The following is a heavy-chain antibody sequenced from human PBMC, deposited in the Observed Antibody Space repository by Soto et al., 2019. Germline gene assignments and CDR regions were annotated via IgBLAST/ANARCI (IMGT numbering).Heavy chain of an antibody. J-gene: IGHJ4*02. CDR2: IIPIFRTA. Sequence: QVQLVQSGAEMRKTGSSVKVSCKATGGNFNSYAISWVRQAPGQGLEWLGGIIPIFRTANYAQDYQGRVTITADGSTSTVYMELNSLRSEDTAVYYCAGAMGDILAALEYWGQGTLVTVSS. V-gene: IGHV1-69*12. CDR3: AGAMGDILAALEY. D-gene: IGHD3-9*01. CDR1: GGNFNSYA.